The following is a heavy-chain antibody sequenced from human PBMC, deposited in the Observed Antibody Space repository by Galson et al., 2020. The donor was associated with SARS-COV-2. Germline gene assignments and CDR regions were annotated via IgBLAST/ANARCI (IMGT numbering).Heavy chain of an antibody. CDR2: IYPGDSDT. CDR3: GRLVRSVARAVTTDQPFDY. V-gene: IGHV5-51*01. J-gene: IGHJ4*02. CDR1: GYTFTRQW. D-gene: IGHD3-10*01. Sequence: GESLKISCKASGYTFTRQWIGWVRQMPGKGLEWMGIIYPGDSDTIYSRSFEGQVTISADKSINTAYLQWSSLKASDTAMYYCGRLVRSVARAVTTDQPFDYWGQGTLVNVSS.